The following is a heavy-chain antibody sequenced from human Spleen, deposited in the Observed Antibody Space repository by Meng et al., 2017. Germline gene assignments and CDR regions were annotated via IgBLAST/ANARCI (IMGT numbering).Heavy chain of an antibody. CDR1: GFTFSSYE. Sequence: GGSLRLSCAASGFTFSSYEMNWVRQAPGKGLEWVSYISSSGSTIYYADSVKGRFTISRDNAKNSLYLQMNSLRAEDTAVYYCAKIGVTFDVFDIWGQGTMVTVSS. V-gene: IGHV3-48*03. CDR3: AKIGVTFDVFDI. J-gene: IGHJ3*02. D-gene: IGHD2-21*02. CDR2: ISSSGSTI.